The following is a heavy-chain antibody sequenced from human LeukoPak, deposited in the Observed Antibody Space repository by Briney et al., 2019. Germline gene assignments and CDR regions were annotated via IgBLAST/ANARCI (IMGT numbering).Heavy chain of an antibody. V-gene: IGHV4-38-2*02. Sequence: SETLSLTCSVSGYSIGSAFYWGWIRQPPGKGLEWIGTIYHSGSTNYNPSLKSRVTISVDTSKNQFSLKLSSVTAADTAVYYCASRYELGVFGAVYWGQGTLVTVSS. CDR1: GYSIGSAFY. J-gene: IGHJ4*02. D-gene: IGHD3-16*01. CDR2: IYHSGST. CDR3: ASRYELGVFGAVY.